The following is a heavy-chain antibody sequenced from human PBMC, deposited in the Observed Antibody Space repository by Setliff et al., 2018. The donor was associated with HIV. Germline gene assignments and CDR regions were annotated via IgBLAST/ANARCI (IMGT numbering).Heavy chain of an antibody. CDR2: IYPDDSDT. J-gene: IGHJ3*02. CDR1: GYTFSNYW. V-gene: IGHV5-51*01. CDR3: ARQMAVSGAFDI. Sequence: GESLKISCKGSGYTFSNYWIAWVRQMPGKGLEWMGIIYPDDSDTRYSPSFQGQVTISADKPISTAYLQWSSLKASDTAMYYCARQMAVSGAFDIWGQGTMVTVSS. D-gene: IGHD6-19*01.